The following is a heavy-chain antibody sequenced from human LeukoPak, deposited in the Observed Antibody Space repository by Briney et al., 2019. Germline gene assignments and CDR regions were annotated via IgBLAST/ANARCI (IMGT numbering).Heavy chain of an antibody. Sequence: SETLSLTCSVSGGFITTSIHYWAWIRQPPGKGLEWVAGIYYNGITYYNASLESRVTMSVDTSRNQFSLSLRSVSAADTSVYYCARQPTVKRGAVASSFDYWGQGTLVTVSS. J-gene: IGHJ4*02. CDR2: IYYNGIT. V-gene: IGHV4-39*01. CDR3: ARQPTVKRGAVASSFDY. CDR1: GGFITTSIHY. D-gene: IGHD6-19*01.